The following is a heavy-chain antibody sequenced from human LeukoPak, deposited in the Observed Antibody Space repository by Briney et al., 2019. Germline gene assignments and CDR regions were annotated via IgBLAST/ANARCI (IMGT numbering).Heavy chain of an antibody. Sequence: GGSLRLSCAASGFTFDDYGMSWVRHAPGKGLEWVSGINWNGGSTGYADSVKGRFTISRDNAKNSLYLQMNSLRAEDTALYYCARDMETYYFDYWGQGTLVTVSS. V-gene: IGHV3-20*04. CDR2: INWNGGST. J-gene: IGHJ4*02. CDR3: ARDMETYYFDY. CDR1: GFTFDDYG. D-gene: IGHD1-1*01.